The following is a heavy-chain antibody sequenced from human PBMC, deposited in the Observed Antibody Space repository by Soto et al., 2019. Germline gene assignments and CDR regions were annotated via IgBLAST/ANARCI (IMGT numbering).Heavy chain of an antibody. CDR3: CTDQGDSSSCYHFDY. D-gene: IGHD6-13*01. CDR2: IKSKTDGGTA. J-gene: IGHJ4*02. V-gene: IGHV3-15*07. Sequence: EVQLVESGGGLVKPGGSLRLSCAASGFTLSNAWMHWVRQTPGKGLEWVGRIKSKTDGGTADYAAPVKGRFTISRDDSQNSLFLQMTSLNTEDTAVYYCCTDQGDSSSCYHFDYWGQGTSVTVSS. CDR1: GFTLSNAW.